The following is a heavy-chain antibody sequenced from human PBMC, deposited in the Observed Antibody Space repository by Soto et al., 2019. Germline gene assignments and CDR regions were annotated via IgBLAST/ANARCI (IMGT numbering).Heavy chain of an antibody. CDR1: GFTFSFYC. Sequence: PGGSLRLSCAAAGFTFSFYCMHWVRQAPGKGLDWVAVLWFDGSNKYYADSVKGRFTISRDNSKNTLYLQMNSLRAEDTALYYCARASGPFDYWGQGTLVTVS. J-gene: IGHJ4*02. CDR2: LWFDGSNK. V-gene: IGHV3-33*01. CDR3: ARASGPFDY.